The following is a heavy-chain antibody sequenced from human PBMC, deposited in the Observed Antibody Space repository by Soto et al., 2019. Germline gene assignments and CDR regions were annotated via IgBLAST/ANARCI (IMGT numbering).Heavy chain of an antibody. CDR2: IYPGDSNT. V-gene: IGHV5-51*01. D-gene: IGHD1-7*01. CDR3: ARIRTYNWNSAFDY. J-gene: IGHJ4*02. Sequence: PGEPLKISYKGSGYRFTTYWIGWMRQIPGKGLEWMGLIYPGDSNTRFSPSFQGQVTISVDMSISTAYLQWSSLRVSDTATYYCARIRTYNWNSAFDYWGQGTLVTVSS. CDR1: GYRFTTYW.